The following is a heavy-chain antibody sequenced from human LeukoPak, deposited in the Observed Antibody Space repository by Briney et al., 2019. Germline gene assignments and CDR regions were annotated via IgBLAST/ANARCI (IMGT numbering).Heavy chain of an antibody. CDR1: GGSISSYY. J-gene: IGHJ4*02. CDR2: IYYSGST. V-gene: IGHV4-59*08. D-gene: IGHD3-9*01. CDR3: ATYDILTGYNY. Sequence: PSETLSLTCTVSGGSISSYYWSWIRQPPGKGLEWIGYIYYSGSTNYNPSLKSRITISVDTSKNQFSLRLSSVTAAVTAVYYCATYDILTGYNYWGQGTLVTVSS.